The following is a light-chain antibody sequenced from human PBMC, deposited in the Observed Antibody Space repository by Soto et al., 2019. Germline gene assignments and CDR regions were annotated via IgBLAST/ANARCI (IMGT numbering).Light chain of an antibody. J-gene: IGLJ2*01. V-gene: IGLV2-23*01. CDR2: EGN. CDR3: CSSAGTFTWI. Sequence: QSVLTQPASVSGSPGQSITISCTGSSSDVGNYKFVSWYQQQPDKAPKLMIYEGNKRPSGVSNRFSASQSGNTASLTVSGLQAEDEADYYCCSSAGTFTWIFGGGTKVTVL. CDR1: SSDVGNYKF.